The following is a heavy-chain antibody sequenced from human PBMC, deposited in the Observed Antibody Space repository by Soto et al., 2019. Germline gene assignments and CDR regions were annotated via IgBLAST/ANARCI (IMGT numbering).Heavy chain of an antibody. V-gene: IGHV3-30*18. D-gene: IGHD6-19*01. Sequence: QVQLVESGGGVVQPGRSLRLSCAASGFTFSSYGMHWVRQAPGKGLEWVAVISYDGSNKYYADSVKGRFTISRDNSKNTRYLQMTSLRAEDTAVYYCAKIALAGQTDDYWGQGTLVTVSS. J-gene: IGHJ4*02. CDR1: GFTFSSYG. CDR2: ISYDGSNK. CDR3: AKIALAGQTDDY.